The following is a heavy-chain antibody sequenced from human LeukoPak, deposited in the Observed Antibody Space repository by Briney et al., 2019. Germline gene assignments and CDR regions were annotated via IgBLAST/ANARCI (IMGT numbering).Heavy chain of an antibody. CDR2: ISGSGGST. CDR1: GFTFSSYD. Sequence: PRGSLRLSCAASGFTFSSYDMSWVRQAPRKGLDWASTISGSGGSTYYADSVKGRFTISRDNSKNTLYLQMNSLRAEDTAVYYCAKYMVRGIIRSPFDYWGQGTLVTVSS. V-gene: IGHV3-23*01. D-gene: IGHD3-10*01. J-gene: IGHJ4*02. CDR3: AKYMVRGIIRSPFDY.